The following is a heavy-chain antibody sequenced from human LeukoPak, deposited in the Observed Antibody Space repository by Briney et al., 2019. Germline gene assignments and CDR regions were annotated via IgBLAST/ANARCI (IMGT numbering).Heavy chain of an antibody. J-gene: IGHJ4*02. CDR1: GGTFSRYA. CDR3: AREKSLEPVDY. CDR2: IIPILGIA. D-gene: IGHD1-1*01. V-gene: IGHV1-69*04. Sequence: ASVKVSFKASGGTFSRYAISWVRQAPGQGLEWMGRIIPILGIANYAQKFQGRVTITADKSTSTAYMELSSLRSEDTAVYYCAREKSLEPVDYWGQGTLVTVSS.